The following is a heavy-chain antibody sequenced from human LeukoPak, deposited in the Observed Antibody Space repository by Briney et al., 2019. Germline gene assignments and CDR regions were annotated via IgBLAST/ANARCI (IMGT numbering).Heavy chain of an antibody. V-gene: IGHV4-30-4*07. D-gene: IGHD3-9*01. CDR2: IYYSGST. CDR3: AREIFGYMDV. Sequence: SETLSLTCAVSGGSISSGGYSWSWIRQPPGKGLEWIGYIYYSGSTYYNPSLKSRVTISVDTSKNQFSLKLSSVTAADTAVYYCAREIFGYMDVWGKGTTVTVSS. J-gene: IGHJ6*03. CDR1: GGSISSGGYS.